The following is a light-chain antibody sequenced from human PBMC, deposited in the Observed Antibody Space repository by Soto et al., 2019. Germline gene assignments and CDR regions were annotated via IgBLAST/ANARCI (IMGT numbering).Light chain of an antibody. CDR2: EVS. CDR3: SSYTSSTLFV. Sequence: QSALTQPASVSGSPGQSITISCTGTSSDVGAYNYVSWYQHHPGKAPKLMIYEVSTRPSGVSNRFSGSKSGNTASLTISGLQAEDGADYYCSSYTSSTLFVFGPGTKLTVL. CDR1: SSDVGAYNY. J-gene: IGLJ1*01. V-gene: IGLV2-14*01.